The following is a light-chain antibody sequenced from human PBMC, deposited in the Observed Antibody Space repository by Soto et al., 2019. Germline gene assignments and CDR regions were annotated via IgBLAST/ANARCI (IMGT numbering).Light chain of an antibody. J-gene: IGKJ2*02. V-gene: IGKV3-15*01. CDR1: QSVSSS. Sequence: EIVMTQSPAILSVSPGERATLSCRASQSVSSSLAWYQQKPGQAPRLLIHGASTRATGIPDRFSGSGSGTEFTLTISSLQSEDFAVYYCQQYDNWPPCTFGQGTKLEVK. CDR2: GAS. CDR3: QQYDNWPPCT.